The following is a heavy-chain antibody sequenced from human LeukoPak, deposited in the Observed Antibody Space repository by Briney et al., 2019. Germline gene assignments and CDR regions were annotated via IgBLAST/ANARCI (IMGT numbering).Heavy chain of an antibody. V-gene: IGHV1-2*02. D-gene: IGHD6-19*01. CDR3: ARQWLVYYFDY. J-gene: IGHJ4*02. Sequence: ASVKVSCKASGYTFTGYYMHWVRQAPGQGLEWMGWINPNGGDTHYAQKFQSRVTMTRDTSISTAYMELTRLRSDDTAVYYCARQWLVYYFDYWGQGTLVTVSS. CDR1: GYTFTGYY. CDR2: INPNGGDT.